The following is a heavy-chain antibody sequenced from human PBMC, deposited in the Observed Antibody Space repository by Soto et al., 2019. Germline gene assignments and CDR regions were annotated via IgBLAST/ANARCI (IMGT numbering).Heavy chain of an antibody. CDR2: ISGSGGST. V-gene: IGHV3-23*01. CDR3: AKEVTIFGVVIDTDQDY. D-gene: IGHD3-3*01. Sequence: GGSLRLSCAASGFTFSSYAMSWVRQAPGKGLEWVSAISGSGGSTYYADSVKGRFTISRDNSKNTLYLQMNSLRAEDTAVYYCAKEVTIFGVVIDTDQDYWGQGTLVTVSS. J-gene: IGHJ4*02. CDR1: GFTFSSYA.